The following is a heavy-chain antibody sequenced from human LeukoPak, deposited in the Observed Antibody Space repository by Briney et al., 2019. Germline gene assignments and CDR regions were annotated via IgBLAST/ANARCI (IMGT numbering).Heavy chain of an antibody. CDR3: ARYSGYHNYYYYYYMDV. D-gene: IGHD3-3*01. V-gene: IGHV4-34*01. CDR1: GGSFSGYY. Sequence: SETLSLTCAVYGGSFSGYYWSWIRQPPGKGLEWIGEINHSGSTNYSPSLKSRVTISVDTSKNQFSLKLSSVTAADTAVYYCARYSGYHNYYYYYYMDVWGKGTTVTVSS. CDR2: INHSGST. J-gene: IGHJ6*03.